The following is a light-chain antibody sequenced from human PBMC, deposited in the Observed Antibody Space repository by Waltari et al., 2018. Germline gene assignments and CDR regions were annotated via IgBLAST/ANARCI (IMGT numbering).Light chain of an antibody. CDR1: QSVNNW. Sequence: DIQMTQSPSTLSASVGETVTISCRASQSVNNWLAWHQQKPGKAPNLLISKASRLESGVPSMFSGGASGTEFTLTISSLQPDDSAVYYCQQYHAYPLTFGGGTKVEIK. CDR3: QQYHAYPLT. V-gene: IGKV1-5*03. J-gene: IGKJ4*01. CDR2: KAS.